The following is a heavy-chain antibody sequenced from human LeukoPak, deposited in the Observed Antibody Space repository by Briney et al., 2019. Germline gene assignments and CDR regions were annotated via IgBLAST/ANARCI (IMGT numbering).Heavy chain of an antibody. CDR1: GGSISSYY. D-gene: IGHD1-26*01. V-gene: IGHV4-59*08. CDR3: ARLRRVGATVGFDY. CDR2: IYYSGST. Sequence: PSDTLSLTCTVSGGSISSYYWSWIRQPPGKGLEWTGYIYYSGSTNYNPSLKSRVTISVDTSKNQFSLKLSSVTAADTAVYYCARLRRVGATVGFDYWGQGTLVTVSS. J-gene: IGHJ4*02.